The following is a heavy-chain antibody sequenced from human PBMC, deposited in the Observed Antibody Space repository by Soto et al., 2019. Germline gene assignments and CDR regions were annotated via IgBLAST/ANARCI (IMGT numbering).Heavy chain of an antibody. D-gene: IGHD6-19*01. J-gene: IGHJ4*02. CDR2: INSDGSTT. CDR1: GFTFSNHW. V-gene: IGHV3-74*01. Sequence: EVQLVESGGGLVQPGGSLRLSCAASGFTFSNHWMHWVRQAPGKGLEWVSRINSDGSTTTYADSVKGRFTIFRNNAKNTLYLQLNSLRAEDTALYYCARGYSSGPDYWGQGTLVTVSS. CDR3: ARGYSSGPDY.